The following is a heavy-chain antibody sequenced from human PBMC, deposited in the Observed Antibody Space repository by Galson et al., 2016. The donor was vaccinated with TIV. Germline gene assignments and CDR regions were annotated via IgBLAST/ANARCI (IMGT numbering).Heavy chain of an antibody. J-gene: IGHJ3*02. CDR2: ISLSGSHI. V-gene: IGHV3-21*01. CDR3: ARAVSSGDYAFDAFDI. D-gene: IGHD4-17*01. Sequence: SLRLSCAAFGFTFRTYTMNWVRQAPGKGLERVSYISLSGSHIYYADSVKGRFTISRDNAKNSLSLQMNSLRADDTAVYFCARAVSSGDYAFDAFDIWGQGTVGTVSS. CDR1: GFTFRTYT.